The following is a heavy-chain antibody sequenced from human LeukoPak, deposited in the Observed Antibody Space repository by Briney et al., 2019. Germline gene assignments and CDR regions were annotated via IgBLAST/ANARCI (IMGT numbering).Heavy chain of an antibody. J-gene: IGHJ4*02. CDR2: ISAYTGNT. Sequence: ASVKVSCKASGYTVTSYGIIWVRQAPGQGLEGMGWISAYTGNTNYAQKLEGRVTMTTDTSTTTPYMELSSLTSDDTAVYYCARVDIVVVVAATGGSDYWGQGTLVTVSS. CDR1: GYTVTSYG. V-gene: IGHV1-18*01. D-gene: IGHD2-15*01. CDR3: ARVDIVVVVAATGGSDY.